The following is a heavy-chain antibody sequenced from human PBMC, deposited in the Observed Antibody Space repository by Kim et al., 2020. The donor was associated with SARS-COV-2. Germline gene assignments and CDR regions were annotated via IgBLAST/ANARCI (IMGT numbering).Heavy chain of an antibody. CDR3: AKFPDKAADVE. Sequence: SETLSLTCAVSGGSISSSNWWSWVRQPPGKGLEWIGGIYHSGSTNYNPSLKSRLTISVDKSKNQFSLQLSSVTAADTAVYYCAKFPDKAADVEWGQGTLVTVSS. CDR2: IYHSGST. D-gene: IGHD6-13*01. V-gene: IGHV4-4*02. CDR1: GGSISSSNW. J-gene: IGHJ4*02.